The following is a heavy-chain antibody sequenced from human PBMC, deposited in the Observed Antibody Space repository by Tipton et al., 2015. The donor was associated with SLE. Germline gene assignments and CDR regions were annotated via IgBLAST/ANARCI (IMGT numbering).Heavy chain of an antibody. J-gene: IGHJ4*02. CDR2: LDPSGGST. CDR1: GYTFTSYH. D-gene: IGHD6-13*01. CDR3: ARAADSYDY. Sequence: QVQLVQSGPEVKKPGASVKVSCKASGYTFTSYHMDWVRQAPGQGLEWMGRLDPSGGSTYYAQNFQGRVTMTRDTSTSTVYMELSGLKYEDTAVYYCARAADSYDYWGQGTLVTVSS. V-gene: IGHV1-46*01.